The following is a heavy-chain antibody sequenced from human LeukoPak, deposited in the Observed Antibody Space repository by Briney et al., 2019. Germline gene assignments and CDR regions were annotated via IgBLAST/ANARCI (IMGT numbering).Heavy chain of an antibody. J-gene: IGHJ4*02. D-gene: IGHD3-10*01. CDR1: GFTFSSSW. Sequence: GGSLRLSCAAPGFTFSSSWMHWVRQAPGKGLVWVSYINGDGDTTSYADSVKGRFTISRDNAKNTLYLQMNSLRAEDTAVYYCARERYYYGSGSHNPFDYWGQGTLVTVSS. V-gene: IGHV3-74*01. CDR3: ARERYYYGSGSHNPFDY. CDR2: INGDGDTT.